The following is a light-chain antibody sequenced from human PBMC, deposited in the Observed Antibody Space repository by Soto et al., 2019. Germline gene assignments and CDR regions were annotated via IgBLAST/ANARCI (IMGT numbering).Light chain of an antibody. J-gene: IGKJ1*01. CDR2: GAS. V-gene: IGKV3D-15*01. CDR1: QSVSSN. Sequence: ELVMTQSPATLSVSPGERATLSCRASQSVSSNLARYPQTRVKAPRLLIYGASIRATGITARFSGSGSGTGSTLTISSLLSEDVAVDYCQQYNNWTRTFGQGTKVDSK. CDR3: QQYNNWTRT.